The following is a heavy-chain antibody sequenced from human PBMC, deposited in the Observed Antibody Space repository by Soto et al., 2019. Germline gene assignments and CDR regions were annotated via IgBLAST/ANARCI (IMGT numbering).Heavy chain of an antibody. J-gene: IGHJ4*02. V-gene: IGHV4-34*01. D-gene: IGHD6-19*01. CDR1: GGSFSGYY. CDR2: INHSGIT. Sequence: LSLTCAVYGGSFSGYYWSWIRQPPGKGLEWLGEINHSGITDYNPSLKSRITISIDTSKKQFSLKLNSVTAADTAVYYCAIGPRMWLAGGGYWGQGTQVTVSS. CDR3: AIGPRMWLAGGGY.